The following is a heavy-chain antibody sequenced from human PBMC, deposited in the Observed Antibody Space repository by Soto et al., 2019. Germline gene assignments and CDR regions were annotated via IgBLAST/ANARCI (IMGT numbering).Heavy chain of an antibody. D-gene: IGHD6-19*01. CDR3: ASTRFGAVAGT. J-gene: IGHJ5*02. CDR2: MNPNSGNT. V-gene: IGHV1-8*01. CDR1: GYTFTSYD. Sequence: QVQLVQSGAEVKKPGASVKVSCKASGYTFTSYDIHWVRQATGLGPEWMGWMNPNSGNTVYAQKFQGRVTMTGNTSMSTAYMALSSLRSEDTAVYYCASTRFGAVAGTWGQGTLVTVSS.